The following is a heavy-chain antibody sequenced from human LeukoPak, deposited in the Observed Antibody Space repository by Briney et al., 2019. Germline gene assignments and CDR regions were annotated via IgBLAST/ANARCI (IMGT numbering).Heavy chain of an antibody. CDR1: GYTFTSYG. Sequence: ASVKVSCKASGYTFTSYGISWVRQAPGQGLEWMGWISAYNGNTNYAQKLQGRVTMTTDTSTSTAYMELRSLRSDDTAVYYCAGDRQWLDPDYYYGMDVWGQGTTVTVSS. V-gene: IGHV1-18*01. CDR3: AGDRQWLDPDYYYGMDV. J-gene: IGHJ6*01. D-gene: IGHD6-19*01. CDR2: ISAYNGNT.